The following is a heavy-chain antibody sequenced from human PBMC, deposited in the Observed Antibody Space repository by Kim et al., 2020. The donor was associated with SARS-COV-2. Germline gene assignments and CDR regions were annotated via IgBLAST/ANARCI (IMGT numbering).Heavy chain of an antibody. Sequence: SETLSLTCAVSGGSISSGGYSWSWIRQPPGKGLEWIGYIYHSGITYYNPSLKSRVTISVDRSKNQFSLKLSSVTAADTAVYYCARDKITMVRGVTHNWFDPWGQGTLVTVSS. V-gene: IGHV4-30-2*01. CDR2: IYHSGIT. D-gene: IGHD3-10*01. CDR1: GGSISSGGYS. J-gene: IGHJ5*02. CDR3: ARDKITMVRGVTHNWFDP.